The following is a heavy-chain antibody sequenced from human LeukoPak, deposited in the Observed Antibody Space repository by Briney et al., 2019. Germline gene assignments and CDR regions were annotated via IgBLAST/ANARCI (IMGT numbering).Heavy chain of an antibody. V-gene: IGHV3-7*01. CDR3: AKEGAYPIITYDS. CDR1: RFNFSRNG. J-gene: IGHJ5*01. D-gene: IGHD3-10*01. CDR2: IKQDGSEK. Sequence: GGSLRLSCAASRFNFSRNGMHWVRQAPGKGLEWVANIKQDGSEKYYVDSVKGRFTISRDNAKNSLYLQMNSLRAEDTAVYYCAKEGAYPIITYDSWGQGTLVTVSS.